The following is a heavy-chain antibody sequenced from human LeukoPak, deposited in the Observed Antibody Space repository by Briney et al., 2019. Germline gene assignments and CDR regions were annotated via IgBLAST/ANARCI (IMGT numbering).Heavy chain of an antibody. J-gene: IGHJ4*02. D-gene: IGHD2-2*01. CDR1: GYTFTEYY. CDR3: ARANFLYCSSSTCLFDY. V-gene: IGHV1-2*02. CDR2: INPNDGDT. Sequence: ASVKVSCKASGYTFTEYYMHWVRQDPGQGFEWIGWINPNDGDTNYAQKFQGRATMTRDTSISTAHMEVSRLRSDDTAVYYCARANFLYCSSSTCLFDYWGQGTLVIV.